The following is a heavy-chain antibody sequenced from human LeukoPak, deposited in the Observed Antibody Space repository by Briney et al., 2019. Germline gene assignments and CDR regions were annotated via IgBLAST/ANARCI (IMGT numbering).Heavy chain of an antibody. V-gene: IGHV1-69*05. CDR1: GGTFSSYA. Sequence: SVKVSCKASGGTFSSYAISWVRQAPGQGLEWMGRIIPIFGTANYAQKFQGRVTITTDESTSTAYMELSSLRSEDTAVYYCARSIRSGYYLDYWGQGTLVTVSS. CDR3: ARSIRSGYYLDY. J-gene: IGHJ4*02. CDR2: IIPIFGTA. D-gene: IGHD3-22*01.